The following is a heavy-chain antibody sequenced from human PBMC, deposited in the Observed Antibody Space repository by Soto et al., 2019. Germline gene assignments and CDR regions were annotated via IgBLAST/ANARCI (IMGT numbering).Heavy chain of an antibody. V-gene: IGHV4-34*01. CDR3: ARGNYCSSTSCYTVTTDY. D-gene: IGHD2-2*02. J-gene: IGHJ4*02. CDR1: GGSFSGYY. CDR2: INHSGST. Sequence: PSETLSLTCAVYGGSFSGYYWSWIRQPPEKGLEWIGEINHSGSTNYNPSLKSRVTISVDTSKNQFSLKLSSVTAADTAVYYCARGNYCSSTSCYTVTTDYWGQGTLVTVSS.